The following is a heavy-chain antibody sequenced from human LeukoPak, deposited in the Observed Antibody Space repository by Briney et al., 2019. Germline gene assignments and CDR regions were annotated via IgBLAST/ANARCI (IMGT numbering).Heavy chain of an antibody. Sequence: ASVKVSCKAPGYTFTSYYMHWVRQAPGQGLEWMGIINPSGGSTSYAQKFQGRVTMTRDTSTSTVYMELSSLRSEDTAVYYCARGIMITFGGVISAPDYWGQGTLVTVSS. D-gene: IGHD3-16*02. CDR3: ARGIMITFGGVISAPDY. CDR2: INPSGGST. V-gene: IGHV1-46*01. CDR1: GYTFTSYY. J-gene: IGHJ4*02.